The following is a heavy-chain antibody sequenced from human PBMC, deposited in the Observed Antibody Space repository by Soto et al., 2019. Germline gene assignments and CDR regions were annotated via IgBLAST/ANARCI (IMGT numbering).Heavy chain of an antibody. J-gene: IGHJ3*01. CDR3: ARDIGGVTASDAFDV. CDR1: GFTFSHYW. CDR2: INSDGSTT. Sequence: EVQLVESGGGLVQPGGSLRLSCAASGFTFSHYWMHWVRQTPGKGLVWISRINSDGSTTSSADSVRGRFSMSRDNATTSLYLQMLSLRADDTAVFFCARDIGGVTASDAFDVWGHGTMVTVSS. D-gene: IGHD2-21*02. V-gene: IGHV3-74*01.